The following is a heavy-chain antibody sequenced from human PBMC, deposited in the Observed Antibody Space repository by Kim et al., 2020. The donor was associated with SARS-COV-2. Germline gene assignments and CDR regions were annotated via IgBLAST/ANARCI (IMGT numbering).Heavy chain of an antibody. CDR3: AQARLRYFDPFQH. CDR1: GFTFSSYW. Sequence: GGSLRLSCAASGFTFSSYWMSWVRQAPGKGLEWVANIKQDGSEKYYVDSVKGRFTISRDNAKNSLYLQMNSLRAEDTAVYHCAQARLRYFDPFQHWGQGTLVTVSS. D-gene: IGHD3-9*01. V-gene: IGHV3-7*01. J-gene: IGHJ1*01. CDR2: IKQDGSEK.